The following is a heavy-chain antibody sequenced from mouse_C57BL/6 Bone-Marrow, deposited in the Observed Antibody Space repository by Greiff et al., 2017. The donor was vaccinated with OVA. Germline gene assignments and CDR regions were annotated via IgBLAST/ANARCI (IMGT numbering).Heavy chain of an antibody. Sequence: EVQLQQSGPELVKPGASVKLSCKASGYTFTDYNMHWVNQSHGKSLEWIGYINPNNGGTCYNQKLKGKVTLTVNKSSSTPYMELRRLRSEDSAVYYCVGRGVVATDYWGQGTTLTVSS. CDR2: INPNNGGT. J-gene: IGHJ2*01. CDR1: GYTFTDYN. D-gene: IGHD1-1*01. V-gene: IGHV1-22*01. CDR3: VGRGVVATDY.